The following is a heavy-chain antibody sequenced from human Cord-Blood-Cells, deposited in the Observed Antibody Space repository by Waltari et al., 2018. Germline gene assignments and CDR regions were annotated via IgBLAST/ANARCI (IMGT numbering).Heavy chain of an antibody. CDR3: AKDYYDSSGYYDAFDI. Sequence: EVQLVESGGGLVQPGRSLRLSCAASGFTFEDYAMHWVRQAPGKVLEWVSGISWNSGSIGYADSVKGRFTNSRDNAKNSLYLQMNSLRAEYPALYYCAKDYYDSSGYYDAFDIWRQGTMVPVSS. D-gene: IGHD3-22*01. V-gene: IGHV3-9*01. J-gene: IGHJ3*02. CDR2: ISWNSGSI. CDR1: GFTFEDYA.